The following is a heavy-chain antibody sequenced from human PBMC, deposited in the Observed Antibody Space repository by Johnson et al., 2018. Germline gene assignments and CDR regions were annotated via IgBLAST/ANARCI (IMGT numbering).Heavy chain of an antibody. CDR3: SKALGFGNNSPGHMDA. CDR2: IRWKGGSP. J-gene: IGHJ6*03. D-gene: IGHD5-24*01. Sequence: VQLVESGGVVVHPGGSXRLSCAASGFTFEDYTKHWVRQAPGKGLEWVSLIRWKGGSPYYADSVKGRFTISRDNSKNPPFLQMNSLRTEETALYYCSKALGFGNNSPGHMDAWGEGTTVTVSS. V-gene: IGHV3-43*01. CDR1: GFTFEDYT.